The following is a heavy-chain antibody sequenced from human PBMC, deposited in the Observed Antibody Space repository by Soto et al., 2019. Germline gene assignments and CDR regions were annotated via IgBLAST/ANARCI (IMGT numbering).Heavy chain of an antibody. CDR1: GFTFSNAW. CDR2: IKSKTDGETT. J-gene: IGHJ4*02. Sequence: GGSLRLSCAASGFTFSNAWMSWVRQAPGKGLEWVALIKSKTDGETTDYAAPVKGRFTISRDDSKNTLYLQVNSLKTEDTAVYYCTTRYCSGGSCPVWGQGTLVTVSS. CDR3: TTRYCSGGSCPV. V-gene: IGHV3-15*01. D-gene: IGHD2-15*01.